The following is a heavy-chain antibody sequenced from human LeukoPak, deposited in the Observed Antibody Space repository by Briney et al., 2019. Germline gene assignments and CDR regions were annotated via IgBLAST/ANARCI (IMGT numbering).Heavy chain of an antibody. CDR3: ARYQMTTIDY. Sequence: SETLSLTCTVSGGSISSYYWRWIRQPPGKGLEWIGYIYYSGSTNYNPSLKSRVTISVDTSKNQFSLKLSSVTAADTAVYYCARYQMTTIDYWGQGTLVTVSS. CDR2: IYYSGST. CDR1: GGSISSYY. V-gene: IGHV4-59*01. D-gene: IGHD1-1*01. J-gene: IGHJ4*02.